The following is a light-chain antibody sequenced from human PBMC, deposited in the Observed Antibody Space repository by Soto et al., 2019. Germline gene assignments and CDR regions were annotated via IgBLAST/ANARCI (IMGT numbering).Light chain of an antibody. V-gene: IGLV1-40*01. Sequence: QAVVTQPPSVSGAPGKRVTISCTGSSSNIGAGYDVHWYQQLPGTAPKLLIYGNSNRPSGVPDRFSGSKSGPSASLAITGLQAEDEADYYCQSYDSSLSGVVFGGGTKLTVL. CDR3: QSYDSSLSGVV. J-gene: IGLJ2*01. CDR1: SSNIGAGYD. CDR2: GNS.